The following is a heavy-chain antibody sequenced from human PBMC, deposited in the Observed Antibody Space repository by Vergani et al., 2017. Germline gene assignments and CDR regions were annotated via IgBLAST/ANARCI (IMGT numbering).Heavy chain of an antibody. Sequence: EVQLLESGGGLVQPGGSLRLSCAASGFTFSSYAMSWVRQAPGKGLEWVSAISGSGGSIYYADSVKGRFTISRDNSKNTLYLQMNSLRAEDTAVYYCAKDLGGCNSISCSYYMDVWGKGTTVTV. V-gene: IGHV3-23*01. J-gene: IGHJ6*03. CDR1: GFTFSSYA. CDR3: AKDLGGCNSISCSYYMDV. CDR2: ISGSGGSI. D-gene: IGHD2/OR15-2a*01.